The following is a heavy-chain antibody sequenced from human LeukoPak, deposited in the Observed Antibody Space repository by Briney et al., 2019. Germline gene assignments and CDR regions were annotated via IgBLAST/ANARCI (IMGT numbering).Heavy chain of an antibody. CDR1: GYIFSSYW. V-gene: IGHV5-51*01. J-gene: IGHJ1*01. CDR2: IYPGDSDT. CDR3: ARLNHYDSSGYYSSEYFQY. Sequence: TGESLKISCKGSGYIFSSYWIAWVRQLPGKGLELMGIIYPGDSDTRYSPSFKGQVTISADKSITTAYLQWSSLKASDTAMYYCARLNHYDSSGYYSSEYFQYWGQGTLVTVSS. D-gene: IGHD3-22*01.